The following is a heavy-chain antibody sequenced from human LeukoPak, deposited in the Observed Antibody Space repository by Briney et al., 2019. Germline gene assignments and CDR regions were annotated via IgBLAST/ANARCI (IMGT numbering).Heavy chain of an antibody. CDR3: TTHLFPLYYYYAMDV. CDR2: IKCKSDGGTI. J-gene: IGHJ6*02. CDR1: GFTFSNAW. V-gene: IGHV3-15*01. Sequence: GGSLRLSCATSGFTFSNAWMGWVRQAPGKGLEWVGRIKCKSDGGTIDYAAPVKGRFTIARDDSKNTLYLQMSSLKSEDTTVYYCTTHLFPLYYYYAMDVWGQGTTVTVSS.